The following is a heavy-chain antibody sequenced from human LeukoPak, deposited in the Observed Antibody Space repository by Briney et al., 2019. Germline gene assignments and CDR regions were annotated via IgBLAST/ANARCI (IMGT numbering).Heavy chain of an antibody. CDR3: ASDSSTAIFRVDLPDAAKNCFDP. V-gene: IGHV3-21*01. D-gene: IGHD3-3*01. CDR1: ALTFGRDS. CDR2: VTISGSYT. J-gene: IGHJ5*02. Sequence: GPCLRLACAPAALTFGRDSMESVRHAPGEGLGWVSFVTISGSYTYYADSVKGRSTISRDHAKNSLCLQMTSLRAKDPAVYYCASDSSTAIFRVDLPDAAKNCFDPWGQGTLVTVSS.